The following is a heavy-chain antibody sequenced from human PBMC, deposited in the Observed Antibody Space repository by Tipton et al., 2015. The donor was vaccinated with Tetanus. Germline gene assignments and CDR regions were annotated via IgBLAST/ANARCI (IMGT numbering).Heavy chain of an antibody. D-gene: IGHD4-17*01. J-gene: IGHJ4*02. CDR2: MWDDGSNK. CDR1: GFTFSSYG. CDR3: ARDSADDGDFAPGFDY. Sequence: RSLRLSWAESGFTFSSYGMHWVRQAPGKGLEWVTVMWDDGSNKYYADSVKGRFTISRDNSKNTVYLQMNSLRAEDTAVYYCARDSADDGDFAPGFDYWGQGTLVTVSS. V-gene: IGHV3-33*01.